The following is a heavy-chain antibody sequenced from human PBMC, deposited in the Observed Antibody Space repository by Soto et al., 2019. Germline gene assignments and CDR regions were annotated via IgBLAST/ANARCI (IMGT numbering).Heavy chain of an antibody. CDR1: GFSFSNYV. D-gene: IGHD3-16*01. CDR3: ARGGEGPFFDN. CDR2: MSSGGGNK. Sequence: QVQLVESGGGVVQPGRSLRLSCAAFGFSFSNYVLHWVRQAPGKGLEWVAVMSSGGGNKFYTDSVKGRFTISRDNSKNTLYLQMNSLRTEDTAVYFCARGGEGPFFDNWGQGTLVSVSS. J-gene: IGHJ4*02. V-gene: IGHV3-30-3*01.